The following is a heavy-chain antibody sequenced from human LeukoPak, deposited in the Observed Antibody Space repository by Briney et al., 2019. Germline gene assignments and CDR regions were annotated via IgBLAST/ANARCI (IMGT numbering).Heavy chain of an antibody. D-gene: IGHD2-21*02. CDR3: ARDDSGPNWFDP. Sequence: SETLSLTCTVSGGSISSYYWSWIRQPPGRGLEWIGYIYYSGSTYYNPSLKSRVTISVDTSKNQFSLKLSSVTAADTAVYYCARDDSGPNWFDPWGQGTLVTVSS. CDR1: GGSISSYY. CDR2: IYYSGST. V-gene: IGHV4-59*12. J-gene: IGHJ5*02.